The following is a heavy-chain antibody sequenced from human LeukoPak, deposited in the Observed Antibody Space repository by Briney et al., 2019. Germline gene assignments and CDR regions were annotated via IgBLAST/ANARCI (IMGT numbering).Heavy chain of an antibody. D-gene: IGHD3-22*01. CDR1: GFTFSDYY. Sequence: GGSLRLSCAASGFTFSDYYMSWIRQAPGKGLEWGSYISSSGSTIYYADSVKGRFTISRDNAKNSLYLQMNSLRAEDTAVYYCARDNYDSSGYYYYYWGQGTLVTVSS. J-gene: IGHJ4*02. CDR2: ISSSGSTI. CDR3: ARDNYDSSGYYYYY. V-gene: IGHV3-11*01.